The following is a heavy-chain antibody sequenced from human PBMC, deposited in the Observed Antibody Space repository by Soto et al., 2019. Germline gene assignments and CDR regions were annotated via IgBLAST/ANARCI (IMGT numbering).Heavy chain of an antibody. Sequence: GGSLRLSCAASGFTFSTYGMHWVRQAPGKGLEWVAVISYDGSNKYYADSVKGRFTISRDNSKNTLFLQMNSLRAEDTAVYYCVKDMSYYGSGGQAFDYWGQGTLVTVSS. CDR3: VKDMSYYGSGGQAFDY. CDR2: ISYDGSNK. V-gene: IGHV3-30*18. D-gene: IGHD3-10*01. J-gene: IGHJ4*02. CDR1: GFTFSTYG.